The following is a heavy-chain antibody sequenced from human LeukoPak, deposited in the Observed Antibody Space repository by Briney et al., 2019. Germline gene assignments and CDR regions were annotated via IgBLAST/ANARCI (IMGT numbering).Heavy chain of an antibody. CDR1: GFTFSDYW. D-gene: IGHD3-10*01. V-gene: IGHV3-7*01. CDR3: ARDQAMARGVIDAFDM. J-gene: IGHJ3*02. Sequence: PGGSLRLSCAASGFTFSDYWMSWVRQAPGKGLEWVANINQDGSEKKYVDSVKGRFTISRDNAKNSLYVQVDSLRLEDTAVYYCARDQAMARGVIDAFDMWGQGTMVTVSS. CDR2: INQDGSEK.